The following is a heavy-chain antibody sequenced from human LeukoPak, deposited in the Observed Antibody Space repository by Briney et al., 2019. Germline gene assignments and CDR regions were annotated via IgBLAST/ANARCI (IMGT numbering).Heavy chain of an antibody. CDR1: GCTISSYY. V-gene: IGHV4-4*09. CDR3: SRIDDSSAFAM. CDR2: IYTSGST. J-gene: IGHJ3*02. D-gene: IGHD4-11*01. Sequence: SETLSLTCTGSGCTISSYYWSWIRQPPGKGLEWIGYIYTSGSTNCNPSLNSRVTISVVKSKNQFSLMLSTVTAADTADYYLSRIDDSSAFAMWREGTMVTVSS.